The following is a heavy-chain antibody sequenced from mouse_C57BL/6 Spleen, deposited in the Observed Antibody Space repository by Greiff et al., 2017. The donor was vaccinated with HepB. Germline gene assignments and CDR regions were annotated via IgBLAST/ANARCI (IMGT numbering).Heavy chain of an antibody. Sequence: QVQLQQPGAELVRPGSSVKLSCKASGYTFTSYWMHWVKQRPIQGLEWIGNIDPSDSETHYNQKFKDKATLTVDKSSSTAYMQRSSLTSEDSAVYYCARGHSNPFDYWGQGTTLTVSS. CDR3: ARGHSNPFDY. D-gene: IGHD2-5*01. CDR2: IDPSDSET. V-gene: IGHV1-52*01. J-gene: IGHJ2*01. CDR1: GYTFTSYW.